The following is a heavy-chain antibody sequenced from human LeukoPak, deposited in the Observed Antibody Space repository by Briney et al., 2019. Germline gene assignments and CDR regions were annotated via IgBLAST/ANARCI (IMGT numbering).Heavy chain of an antibody. J-gene: IGHJ6*02. CDR2: IYTSGST. CDR3: ARDARGYYGMDV. V-gene: IGHV4-61*02. CDR1: GGSISSGSYY. Sequence: SQTLSLTCTVSGGSISSGSYYWSWIRQPAGKGLEWIGRIYTSGSTNYSPSLKSRVTISVDTSKNQFSLKLSSVTAADTAVYYCARDARGYYGMDVWGQGTTVTVSS.